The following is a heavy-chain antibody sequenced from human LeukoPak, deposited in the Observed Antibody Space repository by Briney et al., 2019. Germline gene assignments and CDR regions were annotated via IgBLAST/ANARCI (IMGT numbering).Heavy chain of an antibody. D-gene: IGHD3-16*02. Sequence: SETLSLTCAVYGGSFSGYYWSWIRQPPGKGLEWIGEINHSGSTNYNPSLKSRVTISVDTSKNQFSLKLSSVTAADTAVYYCARVPRWGSYRGTYYFDYWGQGTLVTVSS. CDR2: INHSGST. V-gene: IGHV4-34*01. CDR3: ARVPRWGSYRGTYYFDY. J-gene: IGHJ4*02. CDR1: GGSFSGYY.